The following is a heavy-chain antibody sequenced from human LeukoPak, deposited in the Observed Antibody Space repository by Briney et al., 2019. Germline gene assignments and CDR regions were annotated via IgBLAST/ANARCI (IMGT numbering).Heavy chain of an antibody. Sequence: SETLSLTCTVSGGSISSYYWRWIRQPPGKGLEWIGYMYFGGSSNYNPSLKSRVTISVDTPKNQLSLNLNSVTAADTAGYCCNRTTRAYSYSFAQYRGQRSLASVSS. CDR3: NRTTRAYSYSFAQY. CDR1: GGSISSYY. V-gene: IGHV4-59*01. CDR2: MYFGGSS. J-gene: IGHJ4*02. D-gene: IGHD5-18*01.